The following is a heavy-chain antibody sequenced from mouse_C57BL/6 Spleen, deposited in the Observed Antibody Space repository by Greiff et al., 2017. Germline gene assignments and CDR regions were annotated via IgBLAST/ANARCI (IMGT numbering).Heavy chain of an antibody. CDR3: AREYYSNPLGY. D-gene: IGHD2-5*01. Sequence: EVQLVESGGGLVKPGGSLKLSCAASGFTFSSYALSWVRQTPEKRLEWVATISDGGSSTYYPPNVQGRFTISRDNAKNHLYLQMSHLKSEDTAMYYCAREYYSNPLGYWGQGTTLTVSS. CDR1: GFTFSSYA. V-gene: IGHV5-4*01. CDR2: ISDGGSST. J-gene: IGHJ2*01.